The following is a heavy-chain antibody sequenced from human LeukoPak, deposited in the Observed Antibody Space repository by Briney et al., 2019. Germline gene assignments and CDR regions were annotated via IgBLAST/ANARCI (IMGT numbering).Heavy chain of an antibody. CDR3: AKGMNNAPEY. J-gene: IGHJ4*02. CDR1: GFTFSTHA. V-gene: IGHV3-23*01. D-gene: IGHD1-14*01. CDR2: LSGSGDGT. Sequence: GGSLRLSCAASGFTFSTHAMSWVRQAPGRGLEWVSSLSGSGDGTYYADSVKGRFTISRANSENTLYLQMNSLRAEDTAIYYCAKGMNNAPEYWGQGTLVTVSS.